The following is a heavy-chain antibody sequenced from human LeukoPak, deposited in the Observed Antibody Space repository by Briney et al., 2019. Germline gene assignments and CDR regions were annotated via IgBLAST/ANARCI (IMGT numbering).Heavy chain of an antibody. CDR2: ISYDGSNK. V-gene: IGHV3-30-3*01. CDR1: GFTFSSYA. J-gene: IGHJ6*03. D-gene: IGHD3-10*01. Sequence: PGGSLRLSCAASGFTFSSYAMHWVRQAPGKGLEWVAVISYDGSNKYYADSVKGRFTISRDNSKNTLYLQMNSLRAEDTAVYYCARVFNPRGARMDVWGKGTTVTVSS. CDR3: ARVFNPRGARMDV.